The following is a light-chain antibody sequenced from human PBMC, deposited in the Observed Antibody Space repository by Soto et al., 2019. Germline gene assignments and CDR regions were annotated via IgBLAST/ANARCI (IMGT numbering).Light chain of an antibody. CDR1: SSDVGAYNY. V-gene: IGLV2-14*01. Sequence: QSALTQPASVSGSPGLSITISCNGTSSDVGAYNYVSWYQQHPGKAPKLMIYEVHLRPSGVSTRFSGSKSGNTASLTISGLQAEDEAHYYCTSYTTTSTLGLFGGGTKLTVL. CDR2: EVH. J-gene: IGLJ2*01. CDR3: TSYTTTSTLGL.